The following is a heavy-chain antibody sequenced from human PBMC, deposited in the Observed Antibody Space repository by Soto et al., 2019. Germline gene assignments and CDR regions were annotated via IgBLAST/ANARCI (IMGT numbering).Heavy chain of an antibody. V-gene: IGHV3-15*01. CDR3: TPRRVYAPTDYYYMDV. CDR1: GFTFSNAW. D-gene: IGHD2-8*01. J-gene: IGHJ6*03. Sequence: GGSLRLSCAASGFTFSNAWMSWVRQAPGKGLEWVGRIKSKTDGGTTDYAAPVKGRFTISRDDSKNTLYLQMNSLKTEDTAVYYCTPRRVYAPTDYYYMDVWGKGTTVTVSS. CDR2: IKSKTDGGTT.